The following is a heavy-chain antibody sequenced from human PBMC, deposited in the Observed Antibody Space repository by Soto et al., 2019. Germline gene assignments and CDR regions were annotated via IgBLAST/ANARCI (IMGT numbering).Heavy chain of an antibody. CDR3: AKGFYSGYDGLYYFDY. D-gene: IGHD5-12*01. CDR1: GFTFSSYG. J-gene: IGHJ4*02. CDR2: LSGSGGST. V-gene: IGHV3-23*01. Sequence: EVQLLESGGGLVQPGGSLRLSCAASGFTFSSYGMTWVRQAPGKGLEWVSSLSGSGGSTYYADSVKGRFTISRDNSKNTLYLQMNSLRAEDTAVYYCAKGFYSGYDGLYYFDYWGQGTLVTVPS.